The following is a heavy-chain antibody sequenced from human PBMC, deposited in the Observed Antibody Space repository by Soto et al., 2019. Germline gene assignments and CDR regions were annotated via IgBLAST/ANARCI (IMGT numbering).Heavy chain of an antibody. D-gene: IGHD6-6*01. V-gene: IGHV3-11*01. J-gene: IGHJ4*02. Sequence: GGSLRLCCSESGVTFSDYYMNWIRQAPGKGLEWVSYISSGAITIYYADSVKGRFTISRDNAKNSLYLQMNSLRAEDTAVYHCAGQYSSSSVEFWGQGTLVPVSS. CDR3: AGQYSSSSVEF. CDR2: ISSGAITI. CDR1: GVTFSDYY.